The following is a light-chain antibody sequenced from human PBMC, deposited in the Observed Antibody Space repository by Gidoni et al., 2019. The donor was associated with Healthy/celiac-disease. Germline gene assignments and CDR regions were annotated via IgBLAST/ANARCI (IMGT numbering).Light chain of an antibody. Sequence: DIQMTQSPPSQSASVGDRVTITCRASQSISSYLNWYQQKPGKAPKLLIYAASSLQSGVPSRFSGSGSGTDFTLTISSLQPEDFATYYCQQSYSTLQRTFGQGTKVEIK. CDR1: QSISSY. J-gene: IGKJ1*01. CDR3: QQSYSTLQRT. V-gene: IGKV1-39*01. CDR2: AAS.